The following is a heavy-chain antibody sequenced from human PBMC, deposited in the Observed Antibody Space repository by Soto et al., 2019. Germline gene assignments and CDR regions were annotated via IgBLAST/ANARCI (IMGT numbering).Heavy chain of an antibody. CDR2: TSYTGNT. CDR1: EGKIVDHG. J-gene: IGHJ5*02. D-gene: IGHD6-19*01. V-gene: IGHV4-59*11. Sequence: FELQSLRCTVAEGKIVDHGGSWIRQIPGKGLEWIAYTSYTGNTNYNPSLKSRVTISLDTSKNQLSLKLTSMTAADTSVYYCARDIHPGCTPFSAPRGQRTLVPAP. CDR3: ARDIHPGCTPFSAP.